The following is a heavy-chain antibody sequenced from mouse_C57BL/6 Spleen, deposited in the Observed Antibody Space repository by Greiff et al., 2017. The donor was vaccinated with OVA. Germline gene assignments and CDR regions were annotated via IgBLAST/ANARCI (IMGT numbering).Heavy chain of an antibody. Sequence: EVKVVESGGGLVKPGGSLKLSCAASGFTFSSYAMSWVRQTPEKRLEWVATISDGGSYTYYPDNVKGRFTISRDNAKNNLYLQMSHLKSEDTAMYYCARGLLRPYAMDYWGQGTSVTVSS. D-gene: IGHD1-2*01. CDR2: ISDGGSYT. CDR1: GFTFSSYA. V-gene: IGHV5-4*03. CDR3: ARGLLRPYAMDY. J-gene: IGHJ4*01.